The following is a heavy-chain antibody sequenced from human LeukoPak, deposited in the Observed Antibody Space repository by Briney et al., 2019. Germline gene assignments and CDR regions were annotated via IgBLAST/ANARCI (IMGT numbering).Heavy chain of an antibody. D-gene: IGHD6-13*01. Sequence: SETLSLTCAVSGGSISSGGYSWSWIRQPPGKGLEWIGEINHSGSTNYNPSLKSRVTISVDTSKNQFSLKLSSVTAADTAVYYCARGSIAAAGNWYFDLWGRGTLVTVSS. J-gene: IGHJ2*01. CDR3: ARGSIAAAGNWYFDL. CDR1: GGSISSGGYS. V-gene: IGHV4-34*01. CDR2: INHSGST.